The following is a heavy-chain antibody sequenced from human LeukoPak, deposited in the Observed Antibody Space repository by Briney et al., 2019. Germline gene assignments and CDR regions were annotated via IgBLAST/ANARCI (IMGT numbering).Heavy chain of an antibody. Sequence: GSLRLSCAASGFTFSSYRMMWLRQAPGKGLVWVSRINSDGSSTSYADSVRGRFAISRDNAKNSVYLQMNSLRAEDTAVYFCAGGGDFDYWGQGILVTVSA. J-gene: IGHJ4*02. CDR1: GFTFSSYR. D-gene: IGHD3-16*01. CDR2: INSDGSST. CDR3: AGGGDFDY. V-gene: IGHV3-74*01.